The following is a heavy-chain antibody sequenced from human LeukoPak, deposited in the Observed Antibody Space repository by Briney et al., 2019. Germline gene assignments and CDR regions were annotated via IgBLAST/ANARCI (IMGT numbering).Heavy chain of an antibody. CDR1: GGSISSYF. CDR2: LYYSGIT. V-gene: IGHV4-59*01. J-gene: IGHJ5*02. Sequence: SETLSLTCTVSGGSISSYFWCLVPQPPGKGLERIGYLYYSGITNHNPPLKSRVTISLATSKNQFSLKLSSVSAADTAVYYCASGTYGEYSGYLNWFDPWGQGTLVTVSS. D-gene: IGHD5-12*01. CDR3: ASGTYGEYSGYLNWFDP.